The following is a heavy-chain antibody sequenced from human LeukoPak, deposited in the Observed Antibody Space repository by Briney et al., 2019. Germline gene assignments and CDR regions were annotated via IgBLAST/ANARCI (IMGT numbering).Heavy chain of an antibody. D-gene: IGHD6-13*01. CDR1: GYTFTSYD. CDR2: MNPNSGNT. J-gene: IGHJ6*03. V-gene: IGHV1-8*03. Sequence: GASVKVSCKASGYTFTSYDINWVRQATGQGLEWMGWMNPNSGNTGYAQKFQGRVTITRNTSISTAYMELSSLRSEDTAVYYCARSIGAAGYMDVWGKGTTVTVSS. CDR3: ARSIGAAGYMDV.